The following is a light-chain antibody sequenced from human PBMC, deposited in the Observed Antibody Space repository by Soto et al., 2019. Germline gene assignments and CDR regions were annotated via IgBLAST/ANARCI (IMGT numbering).Light chain of an antibody. CDR1: QSVSSN. Sequence: EIVMTQSPATLSVSPGERATLSCRASQSVSSNLAWYQQKPGQTPKLLIYVASTRSTGIPARFSCSGSGKEFSLTISCLQSEDFAVYGCQQYNVGPLTLGGGTKL. J-gene: IGKJ4*01. CDR3: QQYNVGPLT. CDR2: VAS. V-gene: IGKV3-15*01.